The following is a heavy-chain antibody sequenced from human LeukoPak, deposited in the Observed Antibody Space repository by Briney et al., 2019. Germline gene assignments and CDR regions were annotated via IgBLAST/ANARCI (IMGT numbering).Heavy chain of an antibody. CDR3: ARVSDYYDSSGNYGY. CDR2: ISAYNGNT. J-gene: IGHJ4*02. CDR1: GYTFTSYG. V-gene: IGHV1-18*01. Sequence: ASVKVSCKASGYTFTSYGISWVRQAPGQGLEWMGWISAYNGNTNYAQKLQGRVTMTTDTSTSTAYMELRSLRSDDTAVYYCARVSDYYDSSGNYGYWGQGTLVTVSS. D-gene: IGHD3-22*01.